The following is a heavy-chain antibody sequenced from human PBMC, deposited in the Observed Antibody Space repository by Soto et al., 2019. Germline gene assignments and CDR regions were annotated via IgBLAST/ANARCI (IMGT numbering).Heavy chain of an antibody. CDR1: GGSISSSSYY. CDR2: VYYSGST. Sequence: SETLSLTCTVSGGSISSSSYYWGWIRQPPGKGLEGIGSVYYSGSTYYNPSLKSRVTISVDTAKNQFSLKLSSVTAADTAVYYCATEYCSGGSCRLGYYMDVWGKGTTVTVSS. V-gene: IGHV4-39*01. CDR3: ATEYCSGGSCRLGYYMDV. D-gene: IGHD2-15*01. J-gene: IGHJ6*03.